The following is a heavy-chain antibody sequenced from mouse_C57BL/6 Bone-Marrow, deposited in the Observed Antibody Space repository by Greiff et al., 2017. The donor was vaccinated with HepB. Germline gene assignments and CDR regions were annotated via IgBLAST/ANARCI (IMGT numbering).Heavy chain of an antibody. CDR2: IYPGDGDT. CDR1: GYAFSSSW. Sequence: QVTLKESGPELVKPGASVKISCKASGYAFSSSWMNWVKQRPGKGLEWIGRIYPGDGDTNYNGKFKGKATLTADKSSSTAYMQLSSLTSEDSAVYFCARSSYYYGSSLYWYFDVWGTGTTVTVSS. V-gene: IGHV1-82*01. D-gene: IGHD1-1*01. J-gene: IGHJ1*03. CDR3: ARSSYYYGSSLYWYFDV.